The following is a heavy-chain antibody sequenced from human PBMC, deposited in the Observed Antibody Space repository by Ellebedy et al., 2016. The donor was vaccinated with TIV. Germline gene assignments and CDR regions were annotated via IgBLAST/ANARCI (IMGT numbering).Heavy chain of an antibody. Sequence: PGGSLRLSCAASGFSFSSYGVHWVRQAPGKGLEWVAFVRFDGSETYHADSVKGRFTISRDNAKNSLYLQMNSLRDEDTAVYYCARASAARHPSSPYNGWFDPWGQGTLVAVSS. CDR2: VRFDGSET. D-gene: IGHD6-13*01. CDR1: GFSFSSYG. CDR3: ARASAARHPSSPYNGWFDP. J-gene: IGHJ5*02. V-gene: IGHV3-30*02.